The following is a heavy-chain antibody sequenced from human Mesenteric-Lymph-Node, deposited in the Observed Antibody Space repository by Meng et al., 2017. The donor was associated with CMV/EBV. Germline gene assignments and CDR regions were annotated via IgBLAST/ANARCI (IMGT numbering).Heavy chain of an antibody. CDR2: IISILGIA. Sequence: QVQLVQSGAEVKKPGSSVKVSCKASGGTFSSYTISWVRQAPGQGLEWMGRIISILGIANYAQKFQGRVTITADKSTSTAYMELSSLRSEDTAVYYCAGGIAAAGSRWFDPWGQGTLVTVSS. CDR3: AGGIAAAGSRWFDP. V-gene: IGHV1-69*02. J-gene: IGHJ5*02. D-gene: IGHD6-13*01. CDR1: GGTFSSYT.